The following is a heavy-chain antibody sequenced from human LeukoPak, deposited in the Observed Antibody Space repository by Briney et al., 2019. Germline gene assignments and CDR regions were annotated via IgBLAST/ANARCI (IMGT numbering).Heavy chain of an antibody. J-gene: IGHJ6*04. CDR2: IIDTGGAT. Sequence: GGSLRLSCAASGFSFSSFAMTWVRQAPGKGLEWVSGIIDTGGATYYADSVKGRFTISRDNSKNTLFLQMNSLRAEDTAVYYCAKFNGHPTTNYYMDVWGEGAPVTVSS. D-gene: IGHD3-10*01. V-gene: IGHV3-23*01. CDR3: AKFNGHPTTNYYMDV. CDR1: GFSFSSFA.